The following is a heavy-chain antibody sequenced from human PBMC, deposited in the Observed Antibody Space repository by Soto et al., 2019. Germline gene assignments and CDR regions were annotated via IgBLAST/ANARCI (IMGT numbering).Heavy chain of an antibody. CDR3: AKRCVSGSYYGIDY. J-gene: IGHJ4*02. Sequence: LRLSCADSGFTFNSYGMHWVRQAPGKGLEWVAVISYDGRYKYYADSVKGRFTISRDDSRNTLYLQMNSLRVEDTAVYYCAKRCVSGSYYGIDYWGQGTLVTVSS. D-gene: IGHD1-26*01. CDR2: ISYDGRYK. CDR1: GFTFNSYG. V-gene: IGHV3-30*18.